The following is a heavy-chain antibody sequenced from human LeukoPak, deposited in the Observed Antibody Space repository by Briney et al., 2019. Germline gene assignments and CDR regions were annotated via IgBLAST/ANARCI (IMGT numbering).Heavy chain of an antibody. Sequence: GGSLRLSCAASGFTFSTYWMNWFRPTPGRGLEWVAKIKADGGEKDHVASVKGRFTISRDNAKNSLYLQMNSIRVEDTAVYYCARGGAARPDFWGQGTLVTVSS. D-gene: IGHD6-6*01. CDR2: IKADGGEK. V-gene: IGHV3-7*01. CDR1: GFTFSTYW. CDR3: ARGGAARPDF. J-gene: IGHJ4*02.